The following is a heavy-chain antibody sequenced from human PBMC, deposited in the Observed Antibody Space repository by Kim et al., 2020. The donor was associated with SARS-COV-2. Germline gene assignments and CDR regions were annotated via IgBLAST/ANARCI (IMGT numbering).Heavy chain of an antibody. D-gene: IGHD1-26*01. CDR3: ARVGATTSLYYYYGMDV. Sequence: QGRVTITRDTSASTAYMELSSLRSEDTAVYYCARVGATTSLYYYYGMDVWGQGTTVTVSS. V-gene: IGHV1-3*01. J-gene: IGHJ6*02.